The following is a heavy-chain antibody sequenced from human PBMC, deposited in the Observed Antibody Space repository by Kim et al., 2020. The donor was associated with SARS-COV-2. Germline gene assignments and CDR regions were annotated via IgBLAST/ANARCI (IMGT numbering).Heavy chain of an antibody. V-gene: IGHV3-30-3*01. CDR2: ISYDGSNK. D-gene: IGHD6-13*01. CDR1: GFTFSSYA. J-gene: IGHJ4*02. Sequence: GGSLRLSCAASGFTFSSYAMHWVRQAPGKGLEWVAVISYDGSNKYYADSVKGRFTISRDNSKNTLYLQMNSLRAEDTAVYYCARGTSLVRSSWYWGQGTLVTVSS. CDR3: ARGTSLVRSSWY.